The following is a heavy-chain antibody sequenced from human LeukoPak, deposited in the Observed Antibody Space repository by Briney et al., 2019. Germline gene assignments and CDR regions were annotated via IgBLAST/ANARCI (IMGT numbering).Heavy chain of an antibody. D-gene: IGHD3-9*01. J-gene: IGHJ4*02. CDR2: IKQDGSEK. Sequence: GGSLRLSCAASGFTFTSYWMSRVRQAPGKGLEWVANIKQDGSEKYYVDSVKGRFTISRDNAENSLYLQMNSLRVEDTAVYYCARGDILTGYAYWGQGTLVTVSS. CDR3: ARGDILTGYAY. V-gene: IGHV3-7*03. CDR1: GFTFTSYW.